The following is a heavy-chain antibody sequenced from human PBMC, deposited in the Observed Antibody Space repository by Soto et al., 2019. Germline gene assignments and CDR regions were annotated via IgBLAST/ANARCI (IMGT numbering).Heavy chain of an antibody. CDR1: GGTFSSYA. Sequence: QVQLVQSGAEVKKPGSSVKVSCKASGGTFSSYAINWVRQAPGQGLEWMGGIIPIFGTANYAQKFQGRVTITADESTSAAYMELSSLRSEDTAVYYCARDGETNYDILTGYYLDWGQGTLVTVSS. CDR3: ARDGETNYDILTGYYLD. V-gene: IGHV1-69*01. J-gene: IGHJ4*02. D-gene: IGHD3-9*01. CDR2: IIPIFGTA.